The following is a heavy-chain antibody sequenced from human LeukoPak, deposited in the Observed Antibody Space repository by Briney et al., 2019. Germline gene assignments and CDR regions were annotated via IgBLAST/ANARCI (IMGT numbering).Heavy chain of an antibody. CDR2: IYYSGST. CDR1: GGSISGSSYY. V-gene: IGHV4-39*07. J-gene: IGHJ4*02. D-gene: IGHD1-26*01. Sequence: SETLSLTCTVSGGSISGSSYYWGWIRQPPGKGLEWIGSIYYSGSTYYNPSLKSRVTISVDTSKNQFSLKLSSVTAADTAVYYCARGGGSYYGYFDYWGQGTLVTVSS. CDR3: ARGGGSYYGYFDY.